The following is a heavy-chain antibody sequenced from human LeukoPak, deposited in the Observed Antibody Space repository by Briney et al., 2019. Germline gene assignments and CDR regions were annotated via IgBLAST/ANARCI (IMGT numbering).Heavy chain of an antibody. CDR2: IYSGGST. Sequence: PGGSPRLSCAASGFTVSSNYMSWVRQAPGKGLEWVSVIYSGGSTYYADSVKGRFTISRDNSKNTLYLQMNSLRAEDTAVYYCAKGSGYCSSTSCYLDAFDIWGQGTMVTVSS. D-gene: IGHD2-2*03. V-gene: IGHV3-53*01. CDR1: GFTVSSNY. CDR3: AKGSGYCSSTSCYLDAFDI. J-gene: IGHJ3*02.